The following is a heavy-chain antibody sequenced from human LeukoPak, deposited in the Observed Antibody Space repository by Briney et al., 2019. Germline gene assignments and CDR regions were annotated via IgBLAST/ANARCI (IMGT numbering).Heavy chain of an antibody. V-gene: IGHV3-23*01. Sequence: GGSLRLSCAASGFNFGSYYMTWVRQAPGKGLEWVSVISDSGDNTYYADSVKGRFTVSRDNSRDTLYLQMDSLRAEDTALYYCAKKIGTGPGHNWFDPWGQGTLVTVSS. J-gene: IGHJ5*02. CDR2: ISDSGDNT. D-gene: IGHD2-8*02. CDR1: GFNFGSYY. CDR3: AKKIGTGPGHNWFDP.